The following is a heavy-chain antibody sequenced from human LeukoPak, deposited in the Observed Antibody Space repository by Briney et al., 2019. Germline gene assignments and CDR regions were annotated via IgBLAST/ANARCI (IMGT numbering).Heavy chain of an antibody. CDR3: AADVI. J-gene: IGHJ4*02. CDR1: GLTFRNAW. V-gene: IGHV3-15*01. D-gene: IGHD3-10*01. Sequence: GGSLRLSCAVSGLTFRNAWMTWVRQAPGKGPEWLGRIKSKIDGETTEYAAPVKGRFTISRDDPKNTVYLQMNSLNTEDTAVYYCAADVIWGQGTLVTVSS. CDR2: IKSKIDGETT.